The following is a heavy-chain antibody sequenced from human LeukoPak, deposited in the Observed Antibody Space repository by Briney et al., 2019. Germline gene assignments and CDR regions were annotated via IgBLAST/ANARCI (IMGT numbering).Heavy chain of an antibody. Sequence: PGGSLRLSCAASGFTFSSYGMHWVRQAPGKGLEWVAVISYDGSNKYYADSVKGRFTISRDNSKNTLYLQMNSLRAEDTAVYYCARVENVGNHYYHSTFDYWGQGTLVTVSS. D-gene: IGHD3-22*01. CDR3: ARVENVGNHYYHSTFDY. CDR1: GFTFSSYG. V-gene: IGHV3-30*03. J-gene: IGHJ4*02. CDR2: ISYDGSNK.